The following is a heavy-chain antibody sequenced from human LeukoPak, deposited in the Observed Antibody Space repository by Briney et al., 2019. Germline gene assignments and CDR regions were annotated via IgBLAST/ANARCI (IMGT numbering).Heavy chain of an antibody. CDR3: ARAVRGYAADY. CDR1: GGSISSGSYY. V-gene: IGHV4-61*02. D-gene: IGHD2-15*01. CDR2: IYTSGST. J-gene: IGHJ4*02. Sequence: PSQTLSLTCTVSGGSISSGSYYWSWIRQPAGKGLEWIGRIYTSGSTNYNPSLKSRVTISVDTSKNQFSLKLSSVTAADTAVYYCARAVRGYAADYWGQGTLVTVSS.